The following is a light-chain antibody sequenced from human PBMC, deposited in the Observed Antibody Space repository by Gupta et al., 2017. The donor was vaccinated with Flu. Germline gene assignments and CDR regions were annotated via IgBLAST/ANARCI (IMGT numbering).Light chain of an antibody. J-gene: IGKJ1*01. Sequence: DIQMTQSPSSLSASVGDRVTITCRASQSISSYLNWYQQKPGKAPKLLIYAASSVQSGVPSRFSGSGSGTDFTLTISSLQPEDFATYYCQQRYSTLWTFGQGTKVEIK. CDR2: AAS. V-gene: IGKV1-39*01. CDR1: QSISSY. CDR3: QQRYSTLWT.